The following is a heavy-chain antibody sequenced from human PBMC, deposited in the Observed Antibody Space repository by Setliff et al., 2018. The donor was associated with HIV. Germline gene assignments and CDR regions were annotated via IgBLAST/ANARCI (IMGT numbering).Heavy chain of an antibody. CDR3: ASRVYYYDSNNFLREEGFDP. CDR1: GYSISSGYY. J-gene: IGHJ5*02. Sequence: SETLSLTCTVSGYSISSGYYWGWIRQPPGKGLEWIGSIYHSGSTYYNPSLKSRVTISIDTSKNQFSLNLTSVTAADTAVYYCASRVYYYDSNNFLREEGFDPWGQGTLVTVSS. CDR2: IYHSGST. D-gene: IGHD3-22*01. V-gene: IGHV4-38-2*02.